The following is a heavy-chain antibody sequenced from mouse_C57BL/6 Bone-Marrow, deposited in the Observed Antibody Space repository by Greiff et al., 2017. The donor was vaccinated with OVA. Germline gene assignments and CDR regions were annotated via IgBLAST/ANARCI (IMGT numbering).Heavy chain of an antibody. Sequence: ESGPELVKPGASVKISCKASGYAFSSSWMNWVKPRPGKGLEWIGRIYPGDGDTNYNGKFKGKATLTADKSSSTAYMQLSSLTSEDSAVYFCARIYDGYHRYFDYWGQGTTLTGSS. D-gene: IGHD2-3*01. J-gene: IGHJ2*01. CDR3: ARIYDGYHRYFDY. CDR2: IYPGDGDT. CDR1: GYAFSSSW. V-gene: IGHV1-82*01.